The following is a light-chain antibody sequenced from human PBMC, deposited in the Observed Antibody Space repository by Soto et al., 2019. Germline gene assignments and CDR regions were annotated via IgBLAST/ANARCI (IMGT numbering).Light chain of an antibody. CDR3: QQYGDLPWT. V-gene: IGKV3-20*01. CDR2: GAS. J-gene: IGKJ1*01. Sequence: PKSPVTLSSPPGDRATLSCISSQSVRSNYLAWYQQKPGQAPRLLIYGASSRATGIPDRVSGSGSGTDFTLTINRLEPEDFAVYYCQQYGDLPWTFGQGTKVDIK. CDR1: QSVRSNY.